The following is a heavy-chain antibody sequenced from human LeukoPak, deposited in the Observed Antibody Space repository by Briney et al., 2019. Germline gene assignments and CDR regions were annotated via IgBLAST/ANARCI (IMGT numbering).Heavy chain of an antibody. D-gene: IGHD6-25*01. Sequence: GSLRDSRAASGFTFSACSKNWVRQAPGKGLEWVSGISSDSAYIYYADSVKGRFTVSRDNAKNSLSLHMSSLRAEDTAVYYCARDGRGCSRDYWGQATLATVCS. CDR3: ARDGRGCSRDY. CDR2: ISSDSAYI. CDR1: GFTFSACS. V-gene: IGHV3-21*01. J-gene: IGHJ4*02.